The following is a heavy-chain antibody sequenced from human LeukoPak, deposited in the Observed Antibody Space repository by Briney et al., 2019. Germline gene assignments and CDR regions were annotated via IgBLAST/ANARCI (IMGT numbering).Heavy chain of an antibody. Sequence: FGTANYPQKFQGRVTITTEESTSTAYMEMSRLRSEDTAVYYCARGAGAAAGQYYYYYMDVWGKGTTVTVSS. D-gene: IGHD6-13*01. CDR3: ARGAGAAAGQYYYYYMDV. J-gene: IGHJ6*03. CDR2: FGTA. V-gene: IGHV1-69*05.